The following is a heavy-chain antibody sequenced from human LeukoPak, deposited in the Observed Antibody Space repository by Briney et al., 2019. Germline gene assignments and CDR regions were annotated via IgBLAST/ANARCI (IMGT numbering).Heavy chain of an antibody. CDR2: IYYCGST. Sequence: PSETLSLTCTVSGGSISSSCYYWGWIRQPPGKGLEWIGSIYYCGSTYYNPSLKSRVTISVDTSKNQFSLKLSSVTAADTAVYYCARDIAGIIDYWGQGTLVTVSS. J-gene: IGHJ4*02. CDR3: ARDIAGIIDY. D-gene: IGHD1-20*01. V-gene: IGHV4-39*07. CDR1: GGSISSSCYY.